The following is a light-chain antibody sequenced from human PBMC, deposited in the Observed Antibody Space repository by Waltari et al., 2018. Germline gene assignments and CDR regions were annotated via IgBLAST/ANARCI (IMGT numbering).Light chain of an antibody. CDR3: QQYMGYWT. J-gene: IGKJ1*01. CDR1: PSINTY. Sequence: DIHMTQSHSTLSASVGDRVNITCRASPSINTYLAWYQQKPGKAPNLLIYEASSLESGVSSRFSGSGSGTEFTLTISSLQPDDVATYYCQQYMGYWTFGQGTKVEIK. CDR2: EAS. V-gene: IGKV1-5*03.